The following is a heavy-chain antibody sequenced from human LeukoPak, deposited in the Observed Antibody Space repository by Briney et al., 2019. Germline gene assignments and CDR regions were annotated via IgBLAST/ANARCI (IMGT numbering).Heavy chain of an antibody. Sequence: AGGSLRLSCAASGFTFSSYSMNWVRQAPGKGLEWVSYISSSSSTIYYADSVKGRFTISRDNSKNTLYLQMNSLRAEDTAVYYCAKGAGSGSYYSGGDEGKGPLSYYYYYYGMDVWGQGTTVTVSS. CDR3: AKGAGSGSYYSGGDEGKGPLSYYYYYYGMDV. D-gene: IGHD3-10*01. CDR2: ISSSSSTI. V-gene: IGHV3-48*01. CDR1: GFTFSSYS. J-gene: IGHJ6*02.